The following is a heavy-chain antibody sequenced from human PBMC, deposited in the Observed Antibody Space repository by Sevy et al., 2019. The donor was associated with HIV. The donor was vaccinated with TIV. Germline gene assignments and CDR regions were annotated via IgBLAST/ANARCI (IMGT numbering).Heavy chain of an antibody. V-gene: IGHV4-61*02. Sequence: SETLSLTCTVSGGSISSGSYYWNWIRQPAGKGLEWIGRIYTSGCTNYNPSLKSRVTISVDTSKNQFSLKLSSVTAADTAVYYCAREGSTWAGWFDPWGQGTLVTVSS. CDR3: AREGSTWAGWFDP. CDR2: IYTSGCT. J-gene: IGHJ5*02. D-gene: IGHD2-2*01. CDR1: GGSISSGSYY.